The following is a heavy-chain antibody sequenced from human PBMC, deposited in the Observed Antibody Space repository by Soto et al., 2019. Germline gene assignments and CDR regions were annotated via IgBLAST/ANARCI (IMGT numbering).Heavy chain of an antibody. J-gene: IGHJ4*02. V-gene: IGHV3-21*01. Sequence: VQLVESGGGVVKPGGSLRLSCAASGFTLSRYNMNWVRQAPGKGLEWVSAMSSSSSSIYYADSVKGRFTISRDNAKNSQYLEMNSLRAEDTAVYYCARESSHDGSRWYEGIEVDYWGQGTLVTVSS. CDR2: MSSSSSSI. D-gene: IGHD6-13*01. CDR1: GFTLSRYN. CDR3: ARESSHDGSRWYEGIEVDY.